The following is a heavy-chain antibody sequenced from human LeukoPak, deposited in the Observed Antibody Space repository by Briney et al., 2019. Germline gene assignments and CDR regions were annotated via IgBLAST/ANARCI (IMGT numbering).Heavy chain of an antibody. V-gene: IGHV3-30*18. J-gene: IGHJ4*02. CDR3: AKERGSTTHFDH. D-gene: IGHD2-2*01. Sequence: PGRSLRLSCAASGFTFSTYGMHWVRQAPGKGLEWVTVISYDGHTNYADSVKGRFTISRDNSKNTLYLQMNGLRDEDTAVYYCAKERGSTTHFDHWGQGTLVTVSS. CDR1: GFTFSTYG. CDR2: ISYDGHT.